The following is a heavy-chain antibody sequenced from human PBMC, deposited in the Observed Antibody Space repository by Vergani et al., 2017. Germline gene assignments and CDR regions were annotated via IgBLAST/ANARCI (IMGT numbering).Heavy chain of an antibody. CDR2: IYTSGST. D-gene: IGHD6-13*01. V-gene: IGHV4-61*02. Sequence: QVQLQESGPGLVKPSQTLSLTCTVSGGSISSGSYYWSWIRQPAGKGLEWIGRIYTSGSTNYNPSLKSRVTISVDTSKNQFSLKLSSVTAADTAVYYCARERLGIAAAGNWFDPWGQGRLVTVSS. J-gene: IGHJ5*02. CDR3: ARERLGIAAAGNWFDP. CDR1: GGSISSGSYY.